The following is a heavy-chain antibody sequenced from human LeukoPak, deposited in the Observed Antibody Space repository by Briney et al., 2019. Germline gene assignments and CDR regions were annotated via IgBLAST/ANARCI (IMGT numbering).Heavy chain of an antibody. CDR1: AGTFTSYA. CDR2: IIPIFGTA. J-gene: IGHJ3*02. V-gene: IGHV1-69*05. Sequence: SVKVSCKASAGTFTSYAISWVRQAPGQGLEWMGGIIPIFGTANYAQKFQGRVTITTDESTSTAYMELSSLRSEDTAVYYCARAGIVGAKKAFDIWGQGTMVTVSS. CDR3: ARAGIVGAKKAFDI. D-gene: IGHD1-26*01.